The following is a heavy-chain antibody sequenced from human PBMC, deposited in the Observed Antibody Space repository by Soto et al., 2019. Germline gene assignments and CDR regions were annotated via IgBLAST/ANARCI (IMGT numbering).Heavy chain of an antibody. V-gene: IGHV4-34*01. CDR3: ASVPLTVTTETYFDY. D-gene: IGHD4-17*01. CDR1: GGSFSGYY. J-gene: IGHJ4*02. Sequence: QVQLQQWGAGLLKPSETLSLTCAVYGGSFSGYYWSWIRQPPGKGLEWIGEINHSGSTNYNPSLKSRVAKSVDPSKNQFSLKLSSVTAADTAVYYCASVPLTVTTETYFDYWGQGTLVTVSS. CDR2: INHSGST.